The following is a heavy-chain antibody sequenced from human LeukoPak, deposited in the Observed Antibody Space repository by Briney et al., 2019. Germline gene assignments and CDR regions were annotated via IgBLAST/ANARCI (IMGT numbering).Heavy chain of an antibody. J-gene: IGHJ4*02. CDR1: GVSFSGYY. CDR2: INHSGST. Sequence: SETLSLTCAVYGVSFSGYYWSWIRQPPGKGLEWIGEINHSGSTNYNPSLKSRVTISVDTSKNQFSLKLSSVTAADTAVYYCAVGRYYYGSGSYYDLDYWGQGTLVTVSS. CDR3: AVGRYYYGSGSYYDLDY. V-gene: IGHV4-34*01. D-gene: IGHD3-10*01.